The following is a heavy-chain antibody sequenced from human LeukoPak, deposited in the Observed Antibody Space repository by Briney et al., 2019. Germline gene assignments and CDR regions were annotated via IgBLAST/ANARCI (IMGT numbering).Heavy chain of an antibody. CDR2: IIPMFGNA. CDR1: GGTFSRYA. Sequence: PVKVSCKASGGTFSRYATNWVRQGPGQGLEWMGSIIPMFGNAKYAQKFQGRVTITADESTNTAYMELSSLRYDDTAVFYCAMITGACNVFDIWGQGTMVSVSS. CDR3: AMITGACNVFDI. D-gene: IGHD2/OR15-2a*01. J-gene: IGHJ3*02. V-gene: IGHV1-69*13.